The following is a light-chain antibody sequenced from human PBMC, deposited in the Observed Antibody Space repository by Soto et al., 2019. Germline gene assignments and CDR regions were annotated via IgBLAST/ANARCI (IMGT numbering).Light chain of an antibody. J-gene: IGLJ1*01. CDR2: EVS. V-gene: IGLV2-14*01. Sequence: QSALTQPASVSGSPGQSITISCTGTSSDVGGYNYVSWYQQHPGKAPKLMIYEVSNRPSGVPDRFSGSKSGNTASLTISGLQAEDEADYYCSSYAGSGTLVFGTGTKLTVL. CDR1: SSDVGGYNY. CDR3: SSYAGSGTLV.